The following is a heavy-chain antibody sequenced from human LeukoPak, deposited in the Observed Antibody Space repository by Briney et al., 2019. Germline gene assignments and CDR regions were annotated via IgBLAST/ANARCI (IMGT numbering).Heavy chain of an antibody. CDR2: ISAYNGDT. D-gene: IGHD2-2*01. J-gene: IGHJ4*02. CDR3: ARDFEHCTTSSCYALFDY. V-gene: IGHV1-18*01. Sequence: ALVKISCKASGYTLTNYGLSWVRQAPGQGLEWMGWISAYNGDTHYAQTVQGRVTMTRDTSTSTAYMELRSLRSDDTAVYYCARDFEHCTTSSCYALFDYWGQGTLVTVSS. CDR1: GYTLTNYG.